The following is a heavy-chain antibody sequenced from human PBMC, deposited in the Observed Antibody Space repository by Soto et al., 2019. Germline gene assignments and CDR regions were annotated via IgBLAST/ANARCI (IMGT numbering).Heavy chain of an antibody. Sequence: GGSLRLSCAASGFTFSSYWMHWVRQAPGKGLEWVAVIWYDGSNKYYADSVKGRFTISRDNSKNTLYLQMNSLRAEDTAVYYCARGFEDSSVMGYYYGMDVWGQGTTVTVSS. CDR3: ARGFEDSSVMGYYYGMDV. CDR1: GFTFSSYW. CDR2: IWYDGSNK. D-gene: IGHD3-22*01. J-gene: IGHJ6*02. V-gene: IGHV3-33*08.